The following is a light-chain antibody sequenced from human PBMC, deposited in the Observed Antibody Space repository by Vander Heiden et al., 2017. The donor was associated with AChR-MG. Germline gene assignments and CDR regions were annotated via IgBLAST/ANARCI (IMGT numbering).Light chain of an antibody. CDR1: QSVLYSSNNQNY. CDR2: WAS. V-gene: IGKV4-1*01. CDR3: QQDMTTPFT. Sequence: DIVMTPSPDSLAVSLGERATINCKSSQSVLYSSNNQNYLAWYQQKPGQPPRLLVYWASTRESRVPDRFSGSGSGTDFTLTISSLQAEDVAVYYCQQDMTTPFTFGHGTKVDIK. J-gene: IGKJ3*01.